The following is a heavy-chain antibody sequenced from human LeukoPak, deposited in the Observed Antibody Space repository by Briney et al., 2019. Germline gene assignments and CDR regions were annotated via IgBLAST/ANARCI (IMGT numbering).Heavy chain of an antibody. CDR1: GFTFDDYA. D-gene: IGHD3-10*01. CDR2: ISWNSGSI. Sequence: GGSLRLSCAASGFTFDDYAMHWVRQAPGKGLEWVSGISWNSGSIGYADSVKGRFTISRDNAKNSLYLQMNSLRAEDTALYYCAKLKESYFYMDVWGKGTTVSISS. J-gene: IGHJ6*03. CDR3: AKLKESYFYMDV. V-gene: IGHV3-9*01.